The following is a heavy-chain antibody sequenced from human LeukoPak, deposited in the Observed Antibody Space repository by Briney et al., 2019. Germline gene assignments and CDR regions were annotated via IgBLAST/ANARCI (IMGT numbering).Heavy chain of an antibody. V-gene: IGHV1-69*01. CDR1: GGTFSNYA. D-gene: IGHD5-24*01. Sequence: SVKVSCKASGGTFSNYAFSWVRQAPGHGLEWMGGVTPIFGTANYAQKFQGRVTITADESTSTAYMELSSLRSEDTAVYYCARTGLRDGYNNFDYWGQGTLVTVSS. J-gene: IGHJ4*02. CDR2: VTPIFGTA. CDR3: ARTGLRDGYNNFDY.